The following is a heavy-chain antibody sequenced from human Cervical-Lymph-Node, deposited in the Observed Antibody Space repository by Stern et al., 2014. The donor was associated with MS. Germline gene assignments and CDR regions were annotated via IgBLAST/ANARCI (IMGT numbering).Heavy chain of an antibody. J-gene: IGHJ5*02. CDR3: ARTRYSSSWYTFDP. CDR2: IQPGDSET. CDR1: GYSFTSYY. Sequence: VQLVESGAEVKKPGESLKISCTGSGYSFTSYYILWVRHVPGKGLEWMGIIQPGDSETRNSPSFQGQVTISADKSINTAYLQWRSLKASDTAMYYCARTRYSSSWYTFDPWGQGTLVTVSS. D-gene: IGHD6-13*01. V-gene: IGHV5-51*03.